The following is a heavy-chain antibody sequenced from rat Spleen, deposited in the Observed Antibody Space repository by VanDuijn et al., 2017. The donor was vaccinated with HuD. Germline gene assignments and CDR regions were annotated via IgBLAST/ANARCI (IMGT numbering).Heavy chain of an antibody. V-gene: IGHV2-1*01. CDR1: GFSLISNS. J-gene: IGHJ2*01. Sequence: QVQLKESGPGLVQPSQTLSLSCTVSGFSLISNSEHWVRQPPGKGLEWMGGIWGDGSTDYNSAIKSRLNISRDSSKSQVFLEMNSLQTEDTAMYFCARNFGGTTFDYWGQGIMVTVSS. CDR2: IWGDGST. D-gene: IGHD1-5*01. CDR3: ARNFGGTTFDY.